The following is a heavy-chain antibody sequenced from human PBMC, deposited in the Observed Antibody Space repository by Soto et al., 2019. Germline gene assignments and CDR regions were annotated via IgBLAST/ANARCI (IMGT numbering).Heavy chain of an antibody. CDR3: ARGGHVVVVTAAFDY. CDR1: GNTFSNYY. V-gene: IGHV1-46*03. D-gene: IGHD2-21*02. J-gene: IGHJ4*02. CDR2: INPSGGHT. Sequence: QVQLVQSGAEVKKPGASVKVSCKASGNTFSNYYIHWLRQAPGQGLEWMGTINPSGGHTTYAQKFLGRVTMTRDTSTRTLYMEVTSLRFYDTAVYYCARGGHVVVVTAAFDYWGQGTLVTVSS.